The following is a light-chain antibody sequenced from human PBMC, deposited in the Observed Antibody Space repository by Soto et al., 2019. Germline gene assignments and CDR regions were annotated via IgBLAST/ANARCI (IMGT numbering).Light chain of an antibody. CDR2: WAS. CDR1: QSVLYSPDNKNY. V-gene: IGKV4-1*01. J-gene: IGKJ1*01. Sequence: DIVMTQSPDSLAVSLGERATINCKSSQSVLYSPDNKNYLAWYQQKPGQPPKLLIYWASTRESGVPDRFSGSGSGTDFTLTISSLQAEDVAVYFCQQYHSVPGTFGQGTRVEVK. CDR3: QQYHSVPGT.